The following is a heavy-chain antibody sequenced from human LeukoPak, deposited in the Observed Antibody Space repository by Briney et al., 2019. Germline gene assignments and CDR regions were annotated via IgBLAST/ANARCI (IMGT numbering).Heavy chain of an antibody. J-gene: IGHJ4*02. CDR2: ISGSGGST. V-gene: IGHV3-23*01. CDR3: ASGRTAGYY. CDR1: GFTFSSYV. D-gene: IGHD6-13*01. Sequence: GGSLRLSCAASGFTFSSYVMSWVRQAPGKGLEWVSVISGSGGSTYYADSVKGRFTISRDNSKNRLYLQMNSLRAEDTAVYYCASGRTAGYYWGQGTLVTVSS.